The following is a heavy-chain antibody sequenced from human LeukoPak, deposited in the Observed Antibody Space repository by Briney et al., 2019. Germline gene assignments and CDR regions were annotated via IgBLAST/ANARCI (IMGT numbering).Heavy chain of an antibody. V-gene: IGHV4-38-2*02. Sequence: PSETLSLTCTVSGYSISSGYYWGWIRQPPGKGLEWIGSIYYSGSTYYNPSLKSRVTISVDTSKNQFSLKLSSVTAADTAVYYCARLYYDSSGPFDYWGQGTLVTVSS. CDR1: GYSISSGYY. J-gene: IGHJ4*02. D-gene: IGHD3-22*01. CDR3: ARLYYDSSGPFDY. CDR2: IYYSGST.